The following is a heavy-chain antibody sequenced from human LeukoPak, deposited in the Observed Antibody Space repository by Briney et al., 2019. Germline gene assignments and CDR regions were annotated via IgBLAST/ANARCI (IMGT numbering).Heavy chain of an antibody. J-gene: IGHJ4*02. CDR3: AKTPNIVVVPAAIDY. CDR1: GFTFSSYA. D-gene: IGHD2-2*02. CDR2: ISGSGGST. V-gene: IGHV3-23*01. Sequence: PGGSLRLSCAASGFTFSSYAMIWVRQAPGKGLEWVSAISGSGGSTYYADSVKGRFTISRDNSKNTLYLQMNSLRAEDTAVYYCAKTPNIVVVPAAIDYWGQGTLVTVSS.